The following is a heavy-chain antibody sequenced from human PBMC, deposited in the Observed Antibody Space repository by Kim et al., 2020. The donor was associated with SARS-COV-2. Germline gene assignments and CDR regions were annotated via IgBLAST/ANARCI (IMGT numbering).Heavy chain of an antibody. CDR1: GFTFHNYA. CDR3: ATDLVQLLASRYFYGMDV. D-gene: IGHD6-19*01. CDR2: ISYDGTNK. Sequence: GGSLRLSCAASGFTFHNYALHWVRQAPGKGPEWVSVISYDGTNKYYADSVKGRFTISRDNSKATLYLHMNSLRLDDTALYYCATDLVQLLASRYFYGMDVWGHGTPVTVSS. J-gene: IGHJ6*02. V-gene: IGHV3-30-3*01.